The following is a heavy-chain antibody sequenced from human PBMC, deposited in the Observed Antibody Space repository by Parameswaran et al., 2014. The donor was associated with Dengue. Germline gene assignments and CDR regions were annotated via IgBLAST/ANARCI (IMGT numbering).Heavy chain of an antibody. V-gene: IGHV3-64D*09. CDR3: VKNAGSSSAGNYFDS. Sequence: WIRQPPGKGLEYVSAISSNGGSTYYADSVKGRFTISRDNSKNTLYLQMSSLRAEDTAVYYCVKNAGSSSAGNYFDSGAQGTLVTVSS. CDR2: ISSNGGST. D-gene: IGHD6-6*01. J-gene: IGHJ4*02.